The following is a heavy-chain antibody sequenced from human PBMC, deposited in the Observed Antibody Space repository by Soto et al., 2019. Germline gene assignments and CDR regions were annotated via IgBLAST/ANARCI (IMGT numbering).Heavy chain of an antibody. CDR3: ARDLVLDREYQLLSEGGIDV. V-gene: IGHV3-33*01. CDR2: IWYDGSNK. CDR1: GFTFSSYG. Sequence: QVQLVESGGGVVQPGRSLRLSCAASGFTFSSYGMHWVRQAPGKGLEWVAVIWYDGSNKYYADSVKGRFTISRDNSKNTLYLQMNSLRAEDTAVYYCARDLVLDREYQLLSEGGIDVWGQGTTVTVSS. J-gene: IGHJ6*02. D-gene: IGHD2-2*01.